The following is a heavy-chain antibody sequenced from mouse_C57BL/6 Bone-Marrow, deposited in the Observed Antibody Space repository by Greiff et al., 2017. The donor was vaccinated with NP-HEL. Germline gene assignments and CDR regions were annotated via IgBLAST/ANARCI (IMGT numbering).Heavy chain of an antibody. J-gene: IGHJ4*01. V-gene: IGHV14-4*01. CDR3: TTGGSSAYAMDY. Sequence: VQLQQSGAELVRPGASVKLSCTVSGFNIKDDYMHWVKQRPEQGLEWIGWIDPENGDTEYASKFQGKATITADTSSNTAYLQLSSLTSEDTAVDYCTTGGSSAYAMDYWGRGTSVTVTS. CDR2: IDPENGDT. D-gene: IGHD1-1*01. CDR1: GFNIKDDY.